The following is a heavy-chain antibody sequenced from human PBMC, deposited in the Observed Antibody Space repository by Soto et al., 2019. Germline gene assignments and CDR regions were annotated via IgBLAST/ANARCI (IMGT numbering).Heavy chain of an antibody. CDR3: AKITPNYGDYDY. Sequence: GASVKVSCKASGGTFSSYTISWVRQAPGQGLEWMGRIIPILGIANYAQKFKGRVTITADKSTSTAYMELSSLRSEDTAVYYCAKITPNYGDYDYWGQGTLVTVSS. CDR2: IIPILGIA. CDR1: GGTFSSYT. J-gene: IGHJ4*02. D-gene: IGHD4-17*01. V-gene: IGHV1-69*02.